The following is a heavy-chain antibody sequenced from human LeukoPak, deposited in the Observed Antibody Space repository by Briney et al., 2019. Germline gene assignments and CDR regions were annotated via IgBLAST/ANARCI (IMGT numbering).Heavy chain of an antibody. CDR1: GFTFSSYW. D-gene: IGHD3-3*01. CDR2: INGDGSST. CDR3: ARSASVRYYDFWSGYPYYFDY. V-gene: IGHV3-74*01. J-gene: IGHJ4*02. Sequence: PGGSLRLSCAASGFTFSSYWIHWVRHAPGKGLVWISRINGDGSSTNYADSVKGRFTISRDNAKNSLYLQMNSLRAEDTAVYYCARSASVRYYDFWSGYPYYFDYWGQGTLVTVSS.